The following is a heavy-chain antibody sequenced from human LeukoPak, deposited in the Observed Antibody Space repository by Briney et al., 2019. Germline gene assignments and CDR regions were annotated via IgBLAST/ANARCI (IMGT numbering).Heavy chain of an antibody. CDR1: GFTFSSYE. V-gene: IGHV3-48*03. D-gene: IGHD3-10*02. Sequence: GGSLRLSCAASGFTFSSYEMDWVRHAPGKGLEWVSYISSSGSNIYYADSVKGGFTISRDNAKNSLYLQMNSLRAEDAAVYYCSELGITMIGGVWGKGTTVTISS. CDR2: ISSSGSNI. J-gene: IGHJ6*04. CDR3: SELGITMIGGV.